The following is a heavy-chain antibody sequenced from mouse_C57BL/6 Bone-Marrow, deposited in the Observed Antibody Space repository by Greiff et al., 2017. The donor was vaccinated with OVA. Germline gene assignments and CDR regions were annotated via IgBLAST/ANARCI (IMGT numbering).Heavy chain of an antibody. CDR1: GFTFSDYG. CDR2: ISNLAYSI. D-gene: IGHD1-1*01. Sequence: EVHLVESGGGLVQPGGSLKLSCAASGFTFSDYGMAWVRQAPRQGPEWVAFISNLAYSIYYADTVTGRFTISRENAKNTLYLEMSSLTSEDTAMYYCARHSTTVVAPYAMDYWGQGTSVTVSS. V-gene: IGHV5-15*01. CDR3: ARHSTTVVAPYAMDY. J-gene: IGHJ4*01.